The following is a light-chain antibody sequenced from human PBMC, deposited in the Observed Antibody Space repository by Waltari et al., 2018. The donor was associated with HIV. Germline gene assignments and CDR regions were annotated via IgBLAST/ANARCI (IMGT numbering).Light chain of an antibody. CDR3: YSRGNSGDSWV. CDR2: EDS. CDR1: ALPKRY. Sequence: SYELTQPPSASVSPGQTARITCSGDALPKRYAYWYQQKSGQAPVLVIYEDSKRPSGIPGRFSGSSSGTMGTLTISGARVEGKADSCCYSRGNSGDSWVFGGGTKLTVL. J-gene: IGLJ3*02. V-gene: IGLV3-10*01.